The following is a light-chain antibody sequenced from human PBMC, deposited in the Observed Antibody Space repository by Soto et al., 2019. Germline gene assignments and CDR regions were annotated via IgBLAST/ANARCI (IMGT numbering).Light chain of an antibody. CDR1: SSNIGDNF. V-gene: IGLV1-51*01. CDR3: GTWDSSLNGYVV. J-gene: IGLJ2*01. CDR2: DNY. Sequence: QSVLTQPPSVSAAPGQKVTISCSGSSSNIGDNFVSWYQQLPGTAPKLLIYDNYKRPSGIPDRFSGSKSGTSATLDITVLQTGDEAVYYCGTWDSSLNGYVVFGGGTKVTVL.